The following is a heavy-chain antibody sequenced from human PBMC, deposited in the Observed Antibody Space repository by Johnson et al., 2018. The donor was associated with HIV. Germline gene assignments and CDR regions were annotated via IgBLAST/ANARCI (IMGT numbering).Heavy chain of an antibody. CDR1: GFTFSNYA. CDR3: ARGDIGWNDDVAFDI. J-gene: IGHJ3*02. CDR2: LSYDGSYK. V-gene: IGHV3-30*19. D-gene: IGHD1-1*01. Sequence: VQLVESGGGVVQPGRSLRLSCAASGFTFSNYAMHWVRQAPDTGPEWVAVLSYDGSYKYFADSVKGRLTISRDNSKNTLYLQMTSRRGEDTAVYYCARGDIGWNDDVAFDIWGQGTMVTVSS.